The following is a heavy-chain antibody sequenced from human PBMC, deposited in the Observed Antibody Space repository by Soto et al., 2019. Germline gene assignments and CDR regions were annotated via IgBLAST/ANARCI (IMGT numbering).Heavy chain of an antibody. CDR3: EIHSSSWPTFDY. J-gene: IGHJ4*02. CDR1: GGSIGNSY. V-gene: IGHV4-59*08. D-gene: IGHD6-13*01. CDR2: IYYSGSS. Sequence: QVQLQESGPGLVKPSETLSLTCTVSGGSIGNSYWSWIRQSPGKGLEWIGYIYYSGSSNYNPSLKSLVSIAVDTPKNQFSLKLSSVTAADTTVYYCEIHSSSWPTFDYWGQGTLVIVSS.